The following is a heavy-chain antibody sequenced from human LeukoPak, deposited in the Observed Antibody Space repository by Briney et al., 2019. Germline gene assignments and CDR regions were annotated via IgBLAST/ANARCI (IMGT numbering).Heavy chain of an antibody. J-gene: IGHJ5*02. V-gene: IGHV1-2*06. CDR2: INPNSGGT. CDR3: ARAKGAVDHNWFDP. D-gene: IGHD6-19*01. Sequence: ASVKVSCKASGYTFTGYYMHWVRQAPGQGLEWMGRINPNSGGTNYAQKFQGRVTMTGDTSISTAYMELSRLRFDDTAVYYCARAKGAVDHNWFDPWGQGTLVTVSS. CDR1: GYTFTGYY.